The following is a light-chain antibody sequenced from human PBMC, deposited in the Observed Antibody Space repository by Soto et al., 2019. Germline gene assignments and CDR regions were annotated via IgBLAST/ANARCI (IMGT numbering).Light chain of an antibody. CDR1: QSVSNNY. J-gene: IGKJ1*01. CDR2: GAS. V-gene: IGKV3-20*01. Sequence: DIGLTQSPGTLSLSPRDRATLSCRASQSVSNNYLAWYQHRPGQPPTLLIYGASTRAPGIPDRFSGSGSGTDFTLTISRLEPEDFAVYYCQQYAASPRTFGQGTQVEV. CDR3: QQYAASPRT.